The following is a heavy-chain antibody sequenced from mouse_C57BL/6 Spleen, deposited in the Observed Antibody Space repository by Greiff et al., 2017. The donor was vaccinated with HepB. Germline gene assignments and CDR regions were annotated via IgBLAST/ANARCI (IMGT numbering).Heavy chain of an antibody. Sequence: VQLQQSGAELVRPGASVTLSCKASGYTFTDYEMHWVKQTPVHGLEWIGAIDPETGGTAYNQKFKGKAILTADKSSSTAYMELRSLTSEDSAVYYCTRGGWDGFAYWGQRTLVTVSA. D-gene: IGHD4-1*01. CDR2: IDPETGGT. CDR1: GYTFTDYE. V-gene: IGHV1-15*01. CDR3: TRGGWDGFAY. J-gene: IGHJ3*01.